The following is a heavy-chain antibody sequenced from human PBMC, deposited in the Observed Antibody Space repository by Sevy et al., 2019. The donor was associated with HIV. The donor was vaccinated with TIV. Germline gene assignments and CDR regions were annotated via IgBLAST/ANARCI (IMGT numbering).Heavy chain of an antibody. D-gene: IGHD1-26*01. CDR1: GGSISSYY. J-gene: IGHJ3*02. CDR2: IYYSGST. Sequence: SETLSLTCTVSGGSISSYYWSWIRQPPGKGLEWIGYIYYSGSTNYNPSLKSRVTISVDTSKNQFSLKLSSVTAAGTAVYYCARANGSYWVLEAFDIWGQGTMVTVSS. V-gene: IGHV4-59*01. CDR3: ARANGSYWVLEAFDI.